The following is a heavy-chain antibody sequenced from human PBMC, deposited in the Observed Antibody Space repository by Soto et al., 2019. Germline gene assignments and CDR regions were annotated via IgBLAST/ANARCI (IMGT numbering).Heavy chain of an antibody. D-gene: IGHD3-3*01. CDR2: MYYSGST. Sequence: SETLSLTCTVAGGSISSTRYYWGRIRQPPGKGLEWIGSMYYSGSTSYNPSLKSRVTVSVDTSKNQFSLKLRSVTAADTAVYYCARSSSRAFRSLEWVDTLDCWGQGTPVT. J-gene: IGHJ4*02. V-gene: IGHV4-39*01. CDR1: GGSISSTRYY. CDR3: ARSSSRAFRSLEWVDTLDC.